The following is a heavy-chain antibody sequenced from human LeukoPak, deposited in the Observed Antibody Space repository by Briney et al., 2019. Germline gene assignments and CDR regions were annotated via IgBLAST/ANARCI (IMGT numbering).Heavy chain of an antibody. J-gene: IGHJ4*02. CDR1: GFTFSSYW. CDR3: TRVAGSGSVD. D-gene: IGHD1-26*01. Sequence: SGRSLRLSCAASGFTFSSYWMHWVRQAPGKGLVWVSRINSDASTTSYADSVKGRFTISRDNAKNTLHLQMNSLRAEDTAVYYCTRVAGSGSVDWGQGTLVTVSS. CDR2: INSDASTT. V-gene: IGHV3-74*01.